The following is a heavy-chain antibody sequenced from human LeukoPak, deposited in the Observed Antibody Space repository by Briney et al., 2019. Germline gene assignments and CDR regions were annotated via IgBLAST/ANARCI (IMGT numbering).Heavy chain of an antibody. J-gene: IGHJ4*02. Sequence: ASVKVSCKASGYTLTGYYMHWVRQAPGQGLEWMGWINPNSGGTNYAQKFQGWVTMTRDTSISTAYMELSRLRSDDTAVYYCAKGDYYDSSGYNYWGQGTLVTVSS. V-gene: IGHV1-2*04. D-gene: IGHD3-22*01. CDR1: GYTLTGYY. CDR3: AKGDYYDSSGYNY. CDR2: INPNSGGT.